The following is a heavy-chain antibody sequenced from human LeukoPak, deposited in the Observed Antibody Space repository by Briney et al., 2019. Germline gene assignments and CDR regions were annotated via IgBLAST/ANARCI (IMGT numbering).Heavy chain of an antibody. CDR1: GYNFTSYW. CDR2: IYPGDSDT. V-gene: IGHV5-51*01. CDR3: ARHPRSGMDV. J-gene: IGHJ6*02. Sequence: GESLNISCKGSGYNFTSYWIGWMRQMPGKGLEWMGIIYPGDSDTRYTPSLQGQVTISADKSISTAYLQWSSLKASDTAMYYCARHPRSGMDVWGQGTTVTVSS.